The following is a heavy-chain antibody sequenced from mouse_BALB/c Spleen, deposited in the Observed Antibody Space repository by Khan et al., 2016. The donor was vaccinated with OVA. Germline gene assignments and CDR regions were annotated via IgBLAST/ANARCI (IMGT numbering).Heavy chain of an antibody. V-gene: IGHV3-2*02. CDR3: VRKEYYDYDQFPY. J-gene: IGHJ3*01. Sequence: EVQLQESGPGLVKPSQSLSFTCTVTGYSITSAYAWKLIRQSPGNKLEWMGYINYSGNTRFNPSLQSRASITRDTSTNQFFLQLNSVTTEDTATYNGVRKEYYDYDQFPYWGQGTLVTVSA. D-gene: IGHD2-4*01. CDR2: INYSGNT. CDR1: GYSITSAYA.